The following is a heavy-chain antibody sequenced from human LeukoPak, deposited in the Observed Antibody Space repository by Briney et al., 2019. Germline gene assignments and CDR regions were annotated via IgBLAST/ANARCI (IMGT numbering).Heavy chain of an antibody. CDR3: ARGTGLGD. J-gene: IGHJ4*02. D-gene: IGHD3-16*01. Sequence: GGSLRLSCAASGFTFSTSWMSWVRQPPGKEREWVAKIKNDGNERYYVDSVKGRFTISRDNAKTSLYLQMNSLRDEDTAVYYCARGTGLGDWGQGALVIVSS. V-gene: IGHV3-7*01. CDR2: IKNDGNER. CDR1: GFTFSTSW.